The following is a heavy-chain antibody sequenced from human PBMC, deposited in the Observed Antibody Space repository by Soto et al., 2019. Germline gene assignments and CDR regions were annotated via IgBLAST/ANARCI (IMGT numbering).Heavy chain of an antibody. CDR1: GGSVSSGDYY. CDR2: VYYSGST. V-gene: IGHV4-61*08. J-gene: IGHJ6*02. D-gene: IGHD2-2*01. CDR3: AGDVVLVPVDHYYYGLAV. Sequence: QVQLQESGPGLVKPSETLSLTCNVSGGSVSSGDYYWSWVRQTPGQGLEWIGYVYYSGSTKYNPSLKSRVTISVGTSQNQFSRRLRSVTAADTAVYYCAGDVVLVPVDHYYYGLAVWGQGTTVTVSS.